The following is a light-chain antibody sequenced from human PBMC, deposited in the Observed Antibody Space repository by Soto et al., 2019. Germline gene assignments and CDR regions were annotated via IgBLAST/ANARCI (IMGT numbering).Light chain of an antibody. V-gene: IGLV2-14*03. CDR1: SSDVGGYNY. J-gene: IGLJ2*01. Sequence: QSVPTQPASVSGSPGQSITISCTGTSSDVGGYNYVSWYHHHPGNAPKLMIYDVSNRPSGVSNRFSGSKSGNTASLPISGLQAEDDADYYCSSYTGSSTHVVFGGGTKLTVL. CDR2: DVS. CDR3: SSYTGSSTHVV.